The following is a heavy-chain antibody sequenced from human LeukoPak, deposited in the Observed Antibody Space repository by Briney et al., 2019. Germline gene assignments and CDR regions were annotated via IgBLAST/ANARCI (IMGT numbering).Heavy chain of an antibody. CDR2: ITGSGENT. D-gene: IGHD3-22*01. V-gene: IGHV3-23*01. CDR1: GFTFSSYA. J-gene: IGHJ6*03. Sequence: PGGSLRLSYVGSGFTFSSYAMTWVRQAPGTGLEWVSVITGSGENTWYADSVRGRFTISRDNSKNTLFLQMNSLRAEDTAVYFCAKSPYFYDSSGYYSDPIYYYYMDVWGNGTTVTVSS. CDR3: AKSPYFYDSSGYYSDPIYYYYMDV.